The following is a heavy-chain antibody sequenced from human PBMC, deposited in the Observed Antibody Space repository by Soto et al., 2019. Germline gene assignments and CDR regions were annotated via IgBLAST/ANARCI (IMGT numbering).Heavy chain of an antibody. J-gene: IGHJ3*02. CDR2: IIPIFGTA. CDR3: ARVNMITFGGVIVNDAFDI. Sequence: SVKVSCKASGGTFSSYAISWVRQAPGQGLEWMGGIIPIFGTANYAQKFQGRVTITADESTSTAYMELSSLRSEDTAVYYCARVNMITFGGVIVNDAFDIWRQRTMVTVSS. CDR1: GGTFSSYA. V-gene: IGHV1-69*13. D-gene: IGHD3-16*02.